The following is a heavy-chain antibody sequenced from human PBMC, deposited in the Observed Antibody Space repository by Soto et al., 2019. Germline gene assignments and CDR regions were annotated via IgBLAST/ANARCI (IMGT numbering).Heavy chain of an antibody. CDR3: ATANIRFLEYLSHYFNY. J-gene: IGHJ4*02. Sequence: QVQLVQSGSEVKKPGASVKVSCKVSGYSLSELSMQWVRQAPGKGLEWMGGFVPEEGGTIYAQKFQGRVTMTEDTGTDTAYMELSSLRSEDAAVYYCATANIRFLEYLSHYFNYWGQGTLVTVSS. CDR2: FVPEEGGT. D-gene: IGHD3-3*01. CDR1: GYSLSELS. V-gene: IGHV1-24*01.